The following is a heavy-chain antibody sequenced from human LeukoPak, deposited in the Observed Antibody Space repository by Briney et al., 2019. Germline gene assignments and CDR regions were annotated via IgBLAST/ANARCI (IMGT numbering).Heavy chain of an antibody. CDR3: ARHCGSGCVSGMDV. CDR2: IYYSGST. D-gene: IGHD6-19*01. V-gene: IGHV4-39*01. J-gene: IGHJ6*02. CDR1: GDSISSSSYY. Sequence: SETLSLTCTVSGDSISSSSYYWGWIRQPPGKGLEWIGSIYYSGSTYYNPSLKSRVTLSVDTSKNQFSLKLSSVTAADTAVYCCARHCGSGCVSGMDVWGQGTTVTVSS.